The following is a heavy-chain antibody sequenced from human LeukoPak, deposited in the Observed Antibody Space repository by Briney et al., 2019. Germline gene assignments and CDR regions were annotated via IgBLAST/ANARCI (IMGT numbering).Heavy chain of an antibody. Sequence: PGGSLRLSCAASGFTFSSYAMSWVRQAPGKGLEWVSAISGSGGSTYYADSVKGRFTISRDNAKNSLYLQMNSLRAEDTAVYYCARLTGTTWVHWFDPWGQGTLVTVSS. V-gene: IGHV3-23*01. D-gene: IGHD1-7*01. J-gene: IGHJ5*02. CDR2: ISGSGGST. CDR1: GFTFSSYA. CDR3: ARLTGTTWVHWFDP.